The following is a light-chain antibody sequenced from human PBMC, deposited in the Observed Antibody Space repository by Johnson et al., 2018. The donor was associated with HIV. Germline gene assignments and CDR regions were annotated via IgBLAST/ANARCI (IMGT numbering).Light chain of an antibody. V-gene: IGLV1-51*01. J-gene: IGLJ1*01. CDR1: SSNIGNNY. CDR2: DNN. CDR3: GTWDSRLSYKYF. Sequence: QSVLTQPPSVSAAPGQKVTISCSGSSSNIGNNYVSWYQQLPGTAPKLLIYDNNNRPSAFPDRFSGSQSGTSAPLAIPGLHTSPEADYYCGTWDSRLSYKYFFGTGTKATVL.